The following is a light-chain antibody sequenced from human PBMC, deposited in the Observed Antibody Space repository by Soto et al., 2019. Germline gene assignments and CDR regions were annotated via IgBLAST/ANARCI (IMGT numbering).Light chain of an antibody. V-gene: IGKV3-15*01. CDR1: QSVSSN. Sequence: ETVMTQSPVTLSVSPGERATLSCRASQSVSSNLAWYQQKPGQAPRLLIYGASTRATGIPTRFSGRGSGTEFSLIISRLQSDDFALYYCQQIYSTPYTFGQGTKLEIK. CDR3: QQIYSTPYT. CDR2: GAS. J-gene: IGKJ2*01.